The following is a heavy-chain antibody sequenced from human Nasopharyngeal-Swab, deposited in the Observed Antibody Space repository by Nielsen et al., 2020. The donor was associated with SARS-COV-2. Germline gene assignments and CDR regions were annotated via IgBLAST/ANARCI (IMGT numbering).Heavy chain of an antibody. Sequence: RQCPSEGLVWVRYIYYSGSTKYNPSLKSRVTISVDTSKNQFSLKLSSVTAADTAVYYCARGYCSGGSCYRYYYYYYMDVWGKGTTVTVSS. CDR3: ARGYCSGGSCYRYYYYYYMDV. J-gene: IGHJ6*03. D-gene: IGHD2-15*01. V-gene: IGHV4-59*13. CDR2: IYYSGST.